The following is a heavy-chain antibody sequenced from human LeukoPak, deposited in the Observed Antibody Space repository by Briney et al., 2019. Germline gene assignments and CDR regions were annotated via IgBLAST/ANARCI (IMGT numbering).Heavy chain of an antibody. D-gene: IGHD5-24*01. CDR3: ARGRDGYNLVDAFDI. CDR2: ISSSSIYI. V-gene: IGHV3-21*01. CDR1: GFTFSSYE. Sequence: GGSLRLSCAASGFTFSSYEMNWVRQAPGRGLEWVSSISSSSIYIYYADSLRGRFTISRDNAKKSLYLQMNSLRAEDTAVYYCARGRDGYNLVDAFDIWGQGIMVTVSS. J-gene: IGHJ3*02.